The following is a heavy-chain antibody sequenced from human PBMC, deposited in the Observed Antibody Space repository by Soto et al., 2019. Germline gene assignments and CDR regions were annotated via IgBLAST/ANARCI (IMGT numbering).Heavy chain of an antibody. V-gene: IGHV4-59*01. Sequence: SETLSITCTVSGGSISSYYWSWIRQPPGKGLEWIGYIYYSGSTNYNPSLKSRVTISVDTSKNQFSLKLSSVTAEDTAVFYCARDSGHYYRSDAFDKWGQGTMVTVSS. CDR3: ARDSGHYYRSDAFDK. CDR1: GGSISSYY. D-gene: IGHD1-26*01. CDR2: IYYSGST. J-gene: IGHJ3*02.